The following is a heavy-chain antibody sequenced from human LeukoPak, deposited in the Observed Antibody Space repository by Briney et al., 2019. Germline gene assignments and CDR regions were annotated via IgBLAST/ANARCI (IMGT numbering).Heavy chain of an antibody. CDR2: ISGTTGNT. CDR1: GFTFSNYG. CDR3: ATAIFDGNDY. Sequence: GGSLRLSCVASGFTFSNYGMMWVRQAPGKGLEWVSSISGTTGNTYYVDSVKGRFTVSRDNSKNTLHLQINHLRLEDTAVYYCATAIFDGNDYWGQGTLVTVSS. D-gene: IGHD3-3*01. J-gene: IGHJ4*02. V-gene: IGHV3-23*01.